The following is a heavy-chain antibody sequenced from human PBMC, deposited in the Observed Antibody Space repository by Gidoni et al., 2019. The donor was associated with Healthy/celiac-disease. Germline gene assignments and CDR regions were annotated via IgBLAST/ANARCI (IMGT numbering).Heavy chain of an antibody. CDR3: GRDLLFLEWFHIKGGGDY. CDR1: GLTFSSSS. J-gene: IGHJ4*02. D-gene: IGHD3-3*01. CDR2: NSSRNSYI. Sequence: EVQLVESGGGLVKPGGSLRLSCAASGLTFSSSSMTCVRQAPGKGLVWVVYNSSRNSYISYADSVTGRFTISRDNAKNSRYLQMNSLRAEDTAVYYCGRDLLFLEWFHIKGGGDYWGQGTLVTVSS. V-gene: IGHV3-21*05.